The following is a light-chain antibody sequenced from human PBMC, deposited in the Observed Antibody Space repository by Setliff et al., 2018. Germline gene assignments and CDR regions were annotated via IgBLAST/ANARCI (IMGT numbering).Light chain of an antibody. J-gene: IGLJ1*01. Sequence: ALTQPASVSGSPGQSITISCTGTSSDVGGYNYVSWYQQRPGKAPKLMIYDVSNRPSGVSNRFSGSKSGNTASLTISGLQAEDEADYYCSSYTSSSTQVFGTGTKVTVL. CDR1: SSDVGGYNY. V-gene: IGLV2-14*03. CDR2: DVS. CDR3: SSYTSSSTQV.